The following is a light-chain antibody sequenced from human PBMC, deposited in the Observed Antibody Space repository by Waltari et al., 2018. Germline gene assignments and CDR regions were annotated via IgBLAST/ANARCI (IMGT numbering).Light chain of an antibody. J-gene: IGKJ5*01. CDR2: DAS. V-gene: IGKV3-15*01. Sequence: EIVMTQSPATLSVSPGETPTLSCRASQSVSSNVAWDQKKPGQAPRLLIYDASTRATSIPAKFRGSGSGTEFTLTISSLQSEDFAVYYCQQYNRWPPITFGHGTRLEIK. CDR1: QSVSSN. CDR3: QQYNRWPPIT.